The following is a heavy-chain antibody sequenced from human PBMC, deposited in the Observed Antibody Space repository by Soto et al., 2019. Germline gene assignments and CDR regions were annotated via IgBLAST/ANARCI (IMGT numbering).Heavy chain of an antibody. V-gene: IGHV3-33*01. D-gene: IGHD2-15*01. Sequence: PGGSLRLSCAASGFTFSSYGMHWVRQAPGKGLEWVAVIWYDGSNKYYADSVKGRFTISRDNSKNTLYLQMNSLRAEDTAVYYCARFQCTGGSCFSSYYYYYGMDVWGQGTTVTVSS. CDR3: ARFQCTGGSCFSSYYYYYGMDV. CDR2: IWYDGSNK. CDR1: GFTFSSYG. J-gene: IGHJ6*02.